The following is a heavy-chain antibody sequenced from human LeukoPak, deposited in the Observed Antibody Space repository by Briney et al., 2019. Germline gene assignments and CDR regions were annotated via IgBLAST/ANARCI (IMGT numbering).Heavy chain of an antibody. Sequence: PGRFLRLFFSASGFTFYDYGMHLVRQAPGKGLEWVSGISWNSGSIGYADSVKGRFTISRDNAKNSLYLQMNSLRVEDTALYYCAKDATYSSGWTDYWGQGTLVTVSS. D-gene: IGHD6-19*01. CDR2: ISWNSGSI. CDR1: GFTFYDYG. V-gene: IGHV3-9*01. CDR3: AKDATYSSGWTDY. J-gene: IGHJ4*02.